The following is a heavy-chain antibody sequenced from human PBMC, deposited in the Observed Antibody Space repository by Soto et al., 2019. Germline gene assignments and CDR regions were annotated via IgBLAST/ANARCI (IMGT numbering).Heavy chain of an antibody. CDR2: IYYSGST. V-gene: IGHV4-39*01. J-gene: IGHJ4*02. CDR3: ATQPTVYFDY. CDR1: GGSISSSSYY. D-gene: IGHD4-17*01. Sequence: SETLSLTCTVSGGSISSSSYYWGWIRQPPGKGLEWIGSIYYSGSTYYNPSLKSRVTISVDTSKNQFSLKLSSVTAADTAVYYCATQPTVYFDYWGQGTLVTVSS.